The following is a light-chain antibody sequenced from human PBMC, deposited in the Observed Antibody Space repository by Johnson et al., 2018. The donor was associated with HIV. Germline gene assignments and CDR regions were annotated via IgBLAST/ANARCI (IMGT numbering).Light chain of an antibody. CDR1: SSNIGNNY. CDR3: GTWDSSLSAYV. CDR2: DNN. J-gene: IGLJ1*01. V-gene: IGLV1-51*01. Sequence: QLVLTRPPSVSAAPGQKVTISCSGSSSNIGNNYVSWYQQFPGTAPKLLIYDNNKRPSGIPDRFSGSKSGTSATLGITGLQTGDEADYYCGTWDSSLSAYVFGTGTKVTVL.